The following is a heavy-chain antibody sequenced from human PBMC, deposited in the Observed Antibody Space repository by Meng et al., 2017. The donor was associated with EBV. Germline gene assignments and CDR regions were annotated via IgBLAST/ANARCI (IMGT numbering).Heavy chain of an antibody. J-gene: IGHJ4*02. D-gene: IGHD1-26*01. CDR3: TRLDGSYIYY. CDR1: GFTFSGSA. Sequence: VQLGEPGGGLVQPGGSLKLSCAASGFTFSGSAMHWVRQASGKGLEWVGRIRSKANSYATAYAASVKGRFTISRDDSKNTAYLQMNSLKTEDTAVYYCTRLDGSYIYYWGQGTLVTVSS. V-gene: IGHV3-73*02. CDR2: IRSKANSYAT.